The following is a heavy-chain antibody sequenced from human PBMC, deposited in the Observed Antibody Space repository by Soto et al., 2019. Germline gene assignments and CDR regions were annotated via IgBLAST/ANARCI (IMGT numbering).Heavy chain of an antibody. CDR2: IIPIFGTA. J-gene: IGHJ5*02. CDR3: ARDLSGYCSSTSCIGYNWFDP. Sequence: SVKVSCKASGGTFSSYAISWVRQAPGQGLEWMGGIIPIFGTANYAQKFQGRVTITADESTSTAYMELSSLRSEDAAVYYCARDLSGYCSSTSCIGYNWFDPWGQGTLVTVSS. D-gene: IGHD2-2*01. CDR1: GGTFSSYA. V-gene: IGHV1-69*13.